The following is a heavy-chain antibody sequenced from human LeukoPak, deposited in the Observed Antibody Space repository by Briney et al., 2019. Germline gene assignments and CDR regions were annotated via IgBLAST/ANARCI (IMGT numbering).Heavy chain of an antibody. CDR3: VRDGIRDIPGIITIRFDY. V-gene: IGHV3-7*05. CDR1: AFTFSRYW. CDR2: IKEDGSDK. Sequence: GGSLRLSCSASAFTFSRYWMTWVRQAPGKGLEWVATIKEDGSDKYYVDSVRGRFTISRDNAENSLYLQMNSLRAEDTALYYCVRDGIRDIPGIITIRFDYWGQGTLVTVSS. J-gene: IGHJ4*02. D-gene: IGHD3-22*01.